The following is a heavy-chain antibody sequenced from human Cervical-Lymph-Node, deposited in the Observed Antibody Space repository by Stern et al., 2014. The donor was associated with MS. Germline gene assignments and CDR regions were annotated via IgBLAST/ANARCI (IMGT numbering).Heavy chain of an antibody. D-gene: IGHD2-8*02. Sequence: EVQLVESGGGLIQPGGSLRLSCAASGFTVRSNYMSWVRQAPGKGREWVSVIYSGGSTYYTDSVKGRFTISRDNSKNTLYLQMNSLRAEDTAVYYCARDGTAYYYYGMDVWGQGTTVTVSS. V-gene: IGHV3-53*01. CDR3: ARDGTAYYYYGMDV. CDR2: IYSGGST. CDR1: GFTVRSNY. J-gene: IGHJ6*02.